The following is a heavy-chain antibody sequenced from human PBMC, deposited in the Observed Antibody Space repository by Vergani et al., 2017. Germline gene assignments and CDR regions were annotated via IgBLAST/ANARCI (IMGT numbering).Heavy chain of an antibody. CDR2: ISSSSSYK. Sequence: QVQLVESGGGLVKPGGSLRLSCAASGFTFSDYYMSWIRQAPGKGLEWVSYISSSSSYKNYADSVKGRFTISRDNAKNSLYLQMNSLRAEDTAVYYCARDDSNYYYGMDVWGQGTTVTVSS. J-gene: IGHJ6*02. D-gene: IGHD4-11*01. V-gene: IGHV3-11*06. CDR1: GFTFSDYY. CDR3: ARDDSNYYYGMDV.